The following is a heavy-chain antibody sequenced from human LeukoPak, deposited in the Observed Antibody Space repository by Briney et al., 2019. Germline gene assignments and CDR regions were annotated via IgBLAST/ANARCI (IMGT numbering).Heavy chain of an antibody. D-gene: IGHD3-3*01. CDR3: AKAAEAFGVVTVGLYCFDS. V-gene: IGHV5-51*01. CDR2: IYPGDSDV. J-gene: IGHJ4*02. Sequence: GESLKISCQTSGYNFPSHWIAWVRQIPGKGLEWMGTIYPGDSDVRYNPSFQGQVTISVDKTVKTAYLQWSSLRASDTARYYCAKAAEAFGVVTVGLYCFDSWGQGTLVTVSS. CDR1: GYNFPSHW.